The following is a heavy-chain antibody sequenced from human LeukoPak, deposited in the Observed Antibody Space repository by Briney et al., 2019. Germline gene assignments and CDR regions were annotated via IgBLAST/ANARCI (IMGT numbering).Heavy chain of an antibody. J-gene: IGHJ4*02. D-gene: IGHD3-10*01. CDR3: ARDVRDYYGSGSYYDY. V-gene: IGHV4-59*01. CDR2: IYYSGST. CDR1: GGSISSYY. Sequence: PSETLSLTCTVSGGSISSYYWSWIRQPPGKGLEWIGYIYYSGSTNYNPSLKSRVTMSVDTSKNQFSLKLSSVTAADTAVYYCARDVRDYYGSGSYYDYWGQGTLVTVSS.